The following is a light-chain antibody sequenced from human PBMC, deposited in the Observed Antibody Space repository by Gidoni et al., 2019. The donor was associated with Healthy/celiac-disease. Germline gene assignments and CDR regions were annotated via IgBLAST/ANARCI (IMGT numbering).Light chain of an antibody. Sequence: EIVMTQSPATLSVSPGERATLSCRASQSVSSNLAWYQQKPGQAPRPLIYGASTRATGIPARFSGSGSGKEFTLTISSLQSEDLAVYYCQQYNNWPPFTFGPGTKVDIK. J-gene: IGKJ3*01. V-gene: IGKV3-15*01. CDR3: QQYNNWPPFT. CDR1: QSVSSN. CDR2: GAS.